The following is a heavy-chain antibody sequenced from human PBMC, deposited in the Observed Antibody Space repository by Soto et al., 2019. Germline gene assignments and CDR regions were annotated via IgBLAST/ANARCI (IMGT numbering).Heavy chain of an antibody. CDR2: IIPMFGTA. CDR1: GGTFSTYA. CDR3: ASGIQLWLRRINNGYSG. V-gene: IGHV1-69*12. D-gene: IGHD5-18*01. Sequence: QVQLVQSGAEVKKPESSVKVSCKAPGGTFSTYAISWVRQAPGQGLEWMGGIIPMFGTANYAQRFQDRVTITADESTTTVYMELSSLRSEDTAVYFCASGIQLWLRRINNGYSGWGQGTLGTVSS. J-gene: IGHJ4*02.